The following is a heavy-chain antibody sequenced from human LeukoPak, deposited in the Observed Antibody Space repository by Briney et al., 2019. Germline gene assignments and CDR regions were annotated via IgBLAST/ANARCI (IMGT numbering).Heavy chain of an antibody. D-gene: IGHD3-22*01. Sequence: ASVKVSCKASGYTFTSYDINWVRQATGQGLEWMGWMNPNSGNTGYAQKFQGRVTMTRNTSISTAYMELSSLRSEDTAVYYCARVTCYPYYYDSSGNYDYWGQGTLVTVSS. J-gene: IGHJ4*02. CDR1: GYTFTSYD. CDR2: MNPNSGNT. CDR3: ARVTCYPYYYDSSGNYDY. V-gene: IGHV1-8*01.